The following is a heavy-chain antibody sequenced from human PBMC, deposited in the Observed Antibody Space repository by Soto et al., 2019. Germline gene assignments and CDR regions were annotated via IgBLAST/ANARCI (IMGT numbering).Heavy chain of an antibody. V-gene: IGHV1-8*02. CDR2: IIPNFGTT. J-gene: IGHJ6*03. D-gene: IGHD3-10*01. CDR1: GGTFSSYA. CDR3: ARGMTRRITMVRGVQRRYYYYMDV. Sequence: ASVKVSCKASGGTFSSYAISWVRQAPGQGLEWMGGIIPNFGTTSYAQKFQGRVTMTRNTSISTAYMELSSLRSEDTAVYYCARGMTRRITMVRGVQRRYYYYMDVWGKGTTVTVSS.